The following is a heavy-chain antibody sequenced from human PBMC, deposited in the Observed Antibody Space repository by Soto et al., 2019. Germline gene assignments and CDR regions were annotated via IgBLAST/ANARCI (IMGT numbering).Heavy chain of an antibody. CDR1: GDTFSSYA. J-gene: IGHJ4*02. CDR2: INPMFGTA. Sequence: SVKVSCKASGDTFSSYAINWVRQAPGQGLEWMGGINPMFGTANYAQKFKGRVTITAGACASTAYVELSSLRSEDTAVYYCARVYGSGSYYNYWGQGTLVTVSS. D-gene: IGHD3-10*01. CDR3: ARVYGSGSYYNY. V-gene: IGHV1-69*13.